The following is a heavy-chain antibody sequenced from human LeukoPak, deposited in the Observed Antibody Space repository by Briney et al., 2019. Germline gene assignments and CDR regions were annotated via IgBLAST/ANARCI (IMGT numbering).Heavy chain of an antibody. CDR2: IYHSGST. CDR3: AGVRGYYFDY. V-gene: IGHV4-34*01. CDR1: GGSFSGYY. J-gene: IGHJ4*02. Sequence: SETLSLTCAVYGGSFSGYYWSWIRQPPGKGLEWIGEIYHSGSTNYNPSLKSRVTISVDTSKNQFSLKLSSLTAADTAVYYCAGVRGYYFDYWGQGTLVTVSS.